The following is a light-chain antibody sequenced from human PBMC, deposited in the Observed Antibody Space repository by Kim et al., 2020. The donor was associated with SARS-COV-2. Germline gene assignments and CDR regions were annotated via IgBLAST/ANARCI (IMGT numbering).Light chain of an antibody. CDR1: QSVSSN. Sequence: VSPRETATPSCRASQSVSSNFAWYQQKPGQAPRLLIYGASTRATGIPARFSGSGSGTEFTLTISSLQSEDFAVYYCQQYNNGPPYTFGQGTKLEI. V-gene: IGKV3-15*01. J-gene: IGKJ2*01. CDR3: QQYNNGPPYT. CDR2: GAS.